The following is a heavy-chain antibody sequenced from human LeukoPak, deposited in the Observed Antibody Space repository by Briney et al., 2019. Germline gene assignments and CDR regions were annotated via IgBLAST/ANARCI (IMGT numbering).Heavy chain of an antibody. CDR1: GGSISGYY. D-gene: IGHD5-12*01. CDR3: ARRGSSEVNFDY. V-gene: IGHV4-59*01. J-gene: IGHJ4*02. CDR2: IYYSGGT. Sequence: SETLSLTCTVSGGSISGYYWNWIRQPPGKGLEWIGYIYYSGGTYYNPSLNSRVTISVDTSKNQFSLNLSSVTAADTAVYYCARRGSSEVNFDYWGQGTRVTVSS.